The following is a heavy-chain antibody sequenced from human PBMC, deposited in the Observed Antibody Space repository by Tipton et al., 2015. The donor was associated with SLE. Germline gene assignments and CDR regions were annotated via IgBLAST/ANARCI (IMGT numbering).Heavy chain of an antibody. J-gene: IGHJ4*02. V-gene: IGHV4-59*01. Sequence: TLSLTCNVSGGSLSHYYWSWIRQSPGKRPEWIGYIYFSGSTNYNPSLKSRATTSVDTSKKQFSLKLNSVTAADTAVYYCVRGPFPFDTWGQGALVTVSS. D-gene: IGHD2/OR15-2a*01. CDR3: VRGPFPFDT. CDR2: IYFSGST. CDR1: GGSLSHYY.